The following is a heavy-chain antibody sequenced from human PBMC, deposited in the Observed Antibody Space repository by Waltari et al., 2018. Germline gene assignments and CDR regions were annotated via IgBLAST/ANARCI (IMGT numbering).Heavy chain of an antibody. D-gene: IGHD3-10*01. CDR1: GFTFSSYE. V-gene: IGHV3-48*03. J-gene: IGHJ4*02. CDR2: SSSGGTNM. Sequence: EVQLVESGGGLVQPGGSLRLSCAASGFTFSSYEMNWVRQAPGKGLDWVSYSSSGGTNMFYAESVKGRFTISRDNAKNSLYLHMNSLRVEDTAVYYCARERSVTGKGNLDYWGQGTLVTVSS. CDR3: ARERSVTGKGNLDY.